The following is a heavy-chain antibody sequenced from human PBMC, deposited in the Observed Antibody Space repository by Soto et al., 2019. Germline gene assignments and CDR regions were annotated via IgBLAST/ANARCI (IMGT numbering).Heavy chain of an antibody. J-gene: IGHJ4*02. CDR2: IRYDESEQ. CDR1: GFTFSGYW. D-gene: IGHD3-3*01. CDR3: GRVFGAYNFVDW. V-gene: IGHV3-7*01. Sequence: EVLLVESGGGLVQPGGSMRLSCAASGFTFSGYWMSWVRQAPGKGLEWVANIRYDESEQHYVDSVEGRFTISRDNAKNSLFLQMHSLRAEDPAVYFCGRVFGAYNFVDWWGQGTLVTVSS.